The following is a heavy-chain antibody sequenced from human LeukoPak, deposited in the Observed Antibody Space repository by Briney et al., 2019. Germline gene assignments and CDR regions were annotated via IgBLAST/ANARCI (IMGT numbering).Heavy chain of an antibody. D-gene: IGHD6-13*01. J-gene: IGHJ4*02. V-gene: IGHV1-18*01. CDR3: ASSLAAAGRPPFDY. Sequence: ASVKVSCKASGYTFTSYGISWVRQAPGQGLEWMGWISAYNGNTNYAQKFQGRVTMTRDTSISTAYMELSRLRSDDTAVYYCASSLAAAGRPPFDYWGQGTLVTVSS. CDR1: GYTFTSYG. CDR2: ISAYNGNT.